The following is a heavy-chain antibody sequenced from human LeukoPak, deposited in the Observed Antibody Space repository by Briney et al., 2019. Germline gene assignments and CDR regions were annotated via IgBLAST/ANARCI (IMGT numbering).Heavy chain of an antibody. D-gene: IGHD3-16*01. V-gene: IGHV3-74*01. CDR1: GFTFSTYW. CDR2: IKFDGSLA. CDR3: VTGHYDSRMYFDL. Sequence: GGSLRLSCTASGFTFSTYWIHWVRQAPGKGLVWVSQIKFDGSLASYADSVKGRFTISSDNAKNTLYLQMNSLGTEDTAVYYCVTGHYDSRMYFDLWGRGTLVTVSS. J-gene: IGHJ2*01.